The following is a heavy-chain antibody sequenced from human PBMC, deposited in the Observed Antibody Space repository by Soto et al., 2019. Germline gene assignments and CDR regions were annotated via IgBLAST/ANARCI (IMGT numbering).Heavy chain of an antibody. J-gene: IGHJ2*01. CDR3: TGSSGSYRYFDL. V-gene: IGHV3-72*01. CDR2: TRNRANSYTT. CDR1: GFTFSDHY. D-gene: IGHD1-26*01. Sequence: EVQLVESGGGLVQPGGCLRLSCAASGFTFSDHYMDWVRQAPGKGLEWVARTRNRANSYTTEYAASVKGRFTISRDNSKDAQYLQMNSLETEDTAVYYGTGSSGSYRYFDLWGRGTLVTVSS.